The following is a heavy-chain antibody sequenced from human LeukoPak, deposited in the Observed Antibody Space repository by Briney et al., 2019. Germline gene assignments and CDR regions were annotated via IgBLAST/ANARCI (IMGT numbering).Heavy chain of an antibody. D-gene: IGHD2/OR15-2a*01. CDR2: VFYSGSN. J-gene: IGHJ4*02. V-gene: IGHV4-59*08. CDR1: GGSIIGHW. CDR3: ARRNTADASIDF. Sequence: SETLSLTCSVSGGSIIGHWWSWIRQPPGKGLEWIGDVFYSGSNNYNPSLKSRLTISLDTSKSQFSLNLRSVTATDTAMYYCARRNTADASIDFWGQGTLVTASS.